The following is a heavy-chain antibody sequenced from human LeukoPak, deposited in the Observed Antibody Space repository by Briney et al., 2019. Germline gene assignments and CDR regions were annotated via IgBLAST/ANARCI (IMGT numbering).Heavy chain of an antibody. D-gene: IGHD2-2*01. CDR1: GYTFTSYD. CDR3: ARRRIVVVPAAMSGFDP. J-gene: IGHJ5*02. Sequence: ASVKVSCKASGYTFTSYDINWVRQATGQGLEWMGWMNPSSGNTGYAQKFQGRVTMTRNTSISTAYMELSSLRSEDTAVYYCARRRIVVVPAAMSGFDPWGQGTLVTVSS. V-gene: IGHV1-8*01. CDR2: MNPSSGNT.